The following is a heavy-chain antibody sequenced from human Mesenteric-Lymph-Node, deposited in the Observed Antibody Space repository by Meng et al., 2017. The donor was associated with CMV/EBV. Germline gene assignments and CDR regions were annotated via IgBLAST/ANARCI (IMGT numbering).Heavy chain of an antibody. CDR3: ASEPTGEYSSSSGAGDY. V-gene: IGHV3-21*01. J-gene: IGHJ4*02. CDR1: GFSFRSSS. CDR2: VSINSDYI. D-gene: IGHD6-6*01. Sequence: GESLKISCEASGFSFRSSSMNWVRQAPGKGLEWVASVSINSDYIYYADSVRGRFTISRDNAKSSLYLQMNSLRAEDTAVYYCASEPTGEYSSSSGAGDYWGQGTLVTVSS.